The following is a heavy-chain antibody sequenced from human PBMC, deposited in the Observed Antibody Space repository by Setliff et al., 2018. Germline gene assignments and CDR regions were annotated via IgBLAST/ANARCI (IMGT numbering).Heavy chain of an antibody. J-gene: IGHJ4*01. V-gene: IGHV4-34*01. CDR1: GGSFSGYY. CDR3: ARDGNNWNDLDY. D-gene: IGHD1-20*01. CDR2: INHSGST. Sequence: PSETLSLTCAVYGGSFSGYYWSWIRQPPGKGLEWIGEINHSGSTNYNPSLKSRVTISRDNAKNSLYLQMNSLRVEDTALYYCARDGNNWNDLDYWGHGTLVTVSS.